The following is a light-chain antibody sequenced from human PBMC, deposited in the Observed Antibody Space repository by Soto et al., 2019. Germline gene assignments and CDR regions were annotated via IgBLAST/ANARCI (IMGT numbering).Light chain of an antibody. V-gene: IGKV1-5*03. CDR3: QQFNNYPCT. Sequence: DIQMTQSPSTLSASVGDRVTITCRASQSISSWLAWYQQKPGKAPKLLIYKASSLESGVPSRFSGSGSGTECTLTISSLRPEDFANYSCQQFNNYPCTFGQGTRVEIK. J-gene: IGKJ1*01. CDR2: KAS. CDR1: QSISSW.